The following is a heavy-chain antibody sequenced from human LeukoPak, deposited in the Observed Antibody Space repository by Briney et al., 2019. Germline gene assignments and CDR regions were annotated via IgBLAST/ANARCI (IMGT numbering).Heavy chain of an antibody. Sequence: SQTPSLTCTVSGGSISSGGYYWSWIRRHPGKGLEWIGYIYYSGSTYYNPSLKSRVTISVDTSKNQFSLKLSSVTAADTAVYYCARLRLVRGVISQKYWFDPWGQGTLVTVSS. CDR1: GGSISSGGYY. J-gene: IGHJ5*02. V-gene: IGHV4-31*03. CDR3: ARLRLVRGVISQKYWFDP. D-gene: IGHD3-10*01. CDR2: IYYSGST.